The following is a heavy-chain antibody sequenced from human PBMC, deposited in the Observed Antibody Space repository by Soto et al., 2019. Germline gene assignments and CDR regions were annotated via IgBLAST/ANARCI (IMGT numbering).Heavy chain of an antibody. CDR3: ARVEVGYYGMDV. J-gene: IGHJ6*02. Sequence: QVQLVQSGAEVKKPGSSGKVSCKASGAPFGSNAISWWGRPPGQGLEWMGGIIPIFGTANYAQKFQGRVTITADKSTSTAYMELSSLRSEDTAVYYCARVEVGYYGMDVWGQGTTVTVSS. V-gene: IGHV1-69*06. CDR1: GAPFGSNA. D-gene: IGHD3-22*01. CDR2: IIPIFGTA.